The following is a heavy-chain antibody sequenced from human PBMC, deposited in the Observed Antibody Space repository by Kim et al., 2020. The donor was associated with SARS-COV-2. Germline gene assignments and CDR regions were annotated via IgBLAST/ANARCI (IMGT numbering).Heavy chain of an antibody. V-gene: IGHV3-21*01. CDR2: ISSSSSYI. CDR1: GFTFSSYS. D-gene: IGHD1-26*01. CDR3: ARDSYSGSYWGPYFDY. Sequence: GGSLRLSCAASGFTFSSYSMNWVRQAPGKGLEWVSSISSSSSYIYYADSVKGRFTISRDNAKNSLYLQMNSLRAEDTAVYYCARDSYSGSYWGPYFDYWGQGTLVTVSS. J-gene: IGHJ4*02.